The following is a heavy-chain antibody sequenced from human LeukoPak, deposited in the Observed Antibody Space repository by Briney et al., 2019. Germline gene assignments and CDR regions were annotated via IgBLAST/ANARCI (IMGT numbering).Heavy chain of an antibody. CDR3: AKVAKGNIVVVTALDY. CDR1: GFTFSSYA. Sequence: PGGSLRLSCAASGFTFSSYAMHWVRQAPGKGLEWVAIISYDGSNKFYADSVKGRFTLSRDNYKNTLYLRMSSLGPEDTAMYYCAKVAKGNIVVVTALDYWGQGTLVTVSS. D-gene: IGHD2-21*02. V-gene: IGHV3-30*18. J-gene: IGHJ4*02. CDR2: ISYDGSNK.